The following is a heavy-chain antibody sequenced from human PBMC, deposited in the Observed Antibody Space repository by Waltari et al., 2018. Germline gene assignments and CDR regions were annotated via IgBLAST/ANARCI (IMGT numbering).Heavy chain of an antibody. J-gene: IGHJ4*02. CDR1: GFSFSSHA. CDR3: AKDKTVGDGPWEFDD. Sequence: EVQLVESGGGLVQPGGFLSLSCAASGFSFSSHAMAWVRQVPGRGLEWVSGFVGNGRAYYYADSGKGRFTIFRDNSKSILYLQMHSLRAEDTAIYYCAKDKTVGDGPWEFDDWGQGTLVTVSS. D-gene: IGHD1-26*01. CDR2: FVGNGRAY. V-gene: IGHV3-23*04.